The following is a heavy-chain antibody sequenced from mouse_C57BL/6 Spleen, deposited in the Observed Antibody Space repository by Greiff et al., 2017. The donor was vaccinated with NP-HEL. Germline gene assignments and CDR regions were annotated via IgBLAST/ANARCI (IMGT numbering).Heavy chain of an antibody. CDR1: GYSFTGYY. CDR3: ARSGIYYGNYGYAMDY. D-gene: IGHD2-1*01. Sequence: VQLQQSGPELVKPGASVKISCKASGYSFTGYYMNWVKQSPEKSLEWIGEINPSTGGTTYNQKFKAKATLTVDKSSSTAYMQLKSLTSEDSAVYYGARSGIYYGNYGYAMDYWGQGTSVTVSS. V-gene: IGHV1-42*01. CDR2: INPSTGGT. J-gene: IGHJ4*01.